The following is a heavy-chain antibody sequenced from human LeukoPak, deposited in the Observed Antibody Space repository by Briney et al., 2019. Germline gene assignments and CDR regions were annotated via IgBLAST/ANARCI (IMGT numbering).Heavy chain of an antibody. D-gene: IGHD6-19*01. CDR1: GFTFSSYA. CDR3: AKEVAVAGLDS. V-gene: IGHV3-30-3*01. J-gene: IGHJ4*02. CDR2: ISYDGSNK. Sequence: GGSLRLSCAASGFTFSSYAMHWVRQAPCKGLEWVAVISYDGSNKYYADSVKGRFTISRDNSKNTLYLLINSLRGEDTAVYYCAKEVAVAGLDSWGQGTLVTVSS.